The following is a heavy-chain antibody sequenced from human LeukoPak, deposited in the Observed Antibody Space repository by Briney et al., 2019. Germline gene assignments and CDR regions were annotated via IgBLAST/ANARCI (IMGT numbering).Heavy chain of an antibody. Sequence: SETLSLTCNVSGGSISSFHWSWIRQPPGKGLEWIGYIYYSGSTNHNPSLKSRVTISVDTSKNQFSLKLSSVTAADTAVYYCAREMGYCSSTSCPEDYMDVWGKGTTVTVSS. J-gene: IGHJ6*03. V-gene: IGHV4-59*01. CDR2: IYYSGST. D-gene: IGHD2-2*01. CDR1: GGSISSFH. CDR3: AREMGYCSSTSCPEDYMDV.